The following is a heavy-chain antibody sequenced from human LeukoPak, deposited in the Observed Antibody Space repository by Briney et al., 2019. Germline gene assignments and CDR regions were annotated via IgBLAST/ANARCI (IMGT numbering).Heavy chain of an antibody. J-gene: IGHJ4*02. CDR1: GGSFSGYY. V-gene: IGHV4-34*01. Sequence: NPSETLSLTCAVYGGSFSGYYWSWIRQPPGKGLEWIGEINHSGSTNYNPSLKSRVTISVDTSKNQFSLKLSSVTAADTAVYYCARENPTGDYGDPFYDYWGQGTLVTVSS. CDR3: ARENPTGDYGDPFYDY. D-gene: IGHD4-17*01. CDR2: INHSGST.